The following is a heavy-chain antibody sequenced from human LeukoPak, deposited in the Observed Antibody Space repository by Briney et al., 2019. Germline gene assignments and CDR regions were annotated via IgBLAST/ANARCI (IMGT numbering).Heavy chain of an antibody. D-gene: IGHD3-3*01. V-gene: IGHV3-30*02. J-gene: IGHJ4*02. CDR1: GFTFRSYG. CDR3: AKDPPYYDFWSGYYTGDAY. Sequence: GSLRLPCAASGFTFRSYGMHWVRQAPGKGLEGVAFLRFGGSNKYYADSVKGRFTISRDNSKNTLYLQMNSLRAEDTAVYYCAKDPPYYDFWSGYYTGDAYWGQGTLVTVSS. CDR2: LRFGGSNK.